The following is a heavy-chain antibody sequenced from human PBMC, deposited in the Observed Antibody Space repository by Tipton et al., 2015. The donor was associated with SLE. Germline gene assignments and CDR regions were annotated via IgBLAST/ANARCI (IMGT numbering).Heavy chain of an antibody. D-gene: IGHD4-17*01. Sequence: TLSLTCTVSGGSISSYYWSWIRQPPGKGLEWIGYIYYSGSTNYNPSPKSRVTITVDTSKNQFSLKLSSVTAADTAVYYCARSYGDYVNWFDPWGQGTLVTVSS. V-gene: IGHV4-59*07. J-gene: IGHJ5*02. CDR2: IYYSGST. CDR1: GGSISSYY. CDR3: ARSYGDYVNWFDP.